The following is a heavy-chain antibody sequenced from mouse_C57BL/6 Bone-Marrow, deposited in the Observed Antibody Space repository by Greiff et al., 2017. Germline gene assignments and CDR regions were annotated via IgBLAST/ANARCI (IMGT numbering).Heavy chain of an antibody. CDR3: ARHRWLLLEDYAMDY. D-gene: IGHD2-3*01. J-gene: IGHJ4*01. V-gene: IGHV5-15*01. CDR2: ISNLAYSI. Sequence: EVQGVESGGGLVQPGGSLKLSCAASGFTFSDYGMAWVRQAPRKGPEWVAFISNLAYSIYYADTVTGRFTISRENAKNTLYLEMSSLRSEDTAMYYCARHRWLLLEDYAMDYWGQGTSVTVSS. CDR1: GFTFSDYG.